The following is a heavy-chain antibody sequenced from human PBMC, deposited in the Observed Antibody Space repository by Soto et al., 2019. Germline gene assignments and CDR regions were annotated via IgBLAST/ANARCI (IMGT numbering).Heavy chain of an antibody. CDR2: ISSNGGST. V-gene: IGHV3-64*01. D-gene: IGHD2-2*01. J-gene: IGHJ3*02. Sequence: EVQLVESGGGLVQPGGSLRLSCAASGFTCSSYAMHWVRQAPGKGLEYVSAISSNGGSTYYANSVKGRFTISRDNSKNTLYLQMGSLRAEDMAVYYCASGYCSSTSCYVTDAFDIWGQGTMVTVSS. CDR1: GFTCSSYA. CDR3: ASGYCSSTSCYVTDAFDI.